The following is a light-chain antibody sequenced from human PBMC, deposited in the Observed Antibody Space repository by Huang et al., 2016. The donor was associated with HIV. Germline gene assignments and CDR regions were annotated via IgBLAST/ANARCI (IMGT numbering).Light chain of an antibody. Sequence: DIVMTQSPDSLAVSLGERATINCKSGPSVLYSSNNKNYFAWYQQKPGQPPKLLIYWASTRESGVPDRFSGSGSGTDFTLTISSLQAEDVAVYYCQQYYSTPLTFGGGTKVEIK. V-gene: IGKV4-1*01. CDR2: WAS. CDR1: PSVLYSSNNKNY. J-gene: IGKJ4*01. CDR3: QQYYSTPLT.